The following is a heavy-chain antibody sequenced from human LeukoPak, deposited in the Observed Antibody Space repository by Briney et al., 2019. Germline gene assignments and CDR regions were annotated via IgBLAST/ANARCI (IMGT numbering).Heavy chain of an antibody. Sequence: ASVKVSCKASGYTFTSYGISWVRQAPGQGLERMGWISAYNGNTNYAQKLQGRVTMTTDTSTSTAYMELRSLRSDDTAVYYCARDSKLRYFDWLLRIAPDAFDIWGQGTMVTVSS. CDR1: GYTFTSYG. J-gene: IGHJ3*02. D-gene: IGHD3-9*01. CDR2: ISAYNGNT. CDR3: ARDSKLRYFDWLLRIAPDAFDI. V-gene: IGHV1-18*01.